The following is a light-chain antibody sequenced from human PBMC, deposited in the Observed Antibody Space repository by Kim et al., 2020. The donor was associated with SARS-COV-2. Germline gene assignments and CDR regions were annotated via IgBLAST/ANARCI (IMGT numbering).Light chain of an antibody. CDR1: QTISSR. Sequence: DIQITQSPSTLSASVGDSVTMTCRASQTISSRMAWYQQKPGKVPTLLIYEASTLESGVPSRFSGSRSGTEFTLTISSLQPDDFATYYCQQYNDYSSTFGQGTKLEI. J-gene: IGKJ2*01. V-gene: IGKV1-5*03. CDR2: EAS. CDR3: QQYNDYSST.